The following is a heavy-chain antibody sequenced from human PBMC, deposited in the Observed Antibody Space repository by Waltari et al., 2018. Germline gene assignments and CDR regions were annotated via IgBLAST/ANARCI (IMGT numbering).Heavy chain of an antibody. V-gene: IGHV1-69*05. Sequence: QVQLVQSGAEVKKPGSSVKVYCKASGGTFSRYAINWVRQAPGQGLEWMGGIIPVFGTANYAQRFQGRVTITTEESTSTAYMELSSLKPEDTAVYYCTRVTGGSWEGGFDPWGQGTLVTVSS. CDR1: GGTFSRYA. D-gene: IGHD6-13*01. CDR3: TRVTGGSWEGGFDP. CDR2: IIPVFGTA. J-gene: IGHJ5*02.